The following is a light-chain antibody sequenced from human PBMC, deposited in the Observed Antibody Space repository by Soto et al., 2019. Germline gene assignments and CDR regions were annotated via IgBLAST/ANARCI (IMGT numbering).Light chain of an antibody. J-gene: IGKJ1*01. CDR1: QSISRW. V-gene: IGKV1-5*01. CDR3: QHYNSNSPAT. CDR2: DAS. Sequence: ITQSPAMLCAHVGDRATLACRASQSISRWLAWYQQKPPNAPKLLIFDASTLESGVPSSFSGRGSEAEVTLTISSRQPHDFAADYYQHYNSNSPATFGQGTKV.